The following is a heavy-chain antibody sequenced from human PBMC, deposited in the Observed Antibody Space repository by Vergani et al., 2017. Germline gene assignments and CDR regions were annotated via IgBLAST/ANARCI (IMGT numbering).Heavy chain of an antibody. CDR1: GGSFSGSY. CDR3: ARGLRWLQPRAFDI. CDR2: INHSGST. V-gene: IGHV4-34*01. J-gene: IGHJ3*02. D-gene: IGHD5-24*01. Sequence: QVQLQQWGAGLLKPSETLSLTCAVYGGSFSGSYWSWIRQPPGKGLEWIGEINHSGSTNYNPSLKSRVTISVDTSKNQFSLKLSSVTAADTAVYYCARGLRWLQPRAFDIWGQGTMVTVSS.